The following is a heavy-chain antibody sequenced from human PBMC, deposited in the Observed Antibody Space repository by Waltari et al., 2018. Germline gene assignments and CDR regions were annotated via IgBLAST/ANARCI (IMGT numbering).Heavy chain of an antibody. CDR3: ARVAPKTYRSPVPGRDYYYGMDV. Sequence: QLVESGGGLVQPGESLSLSCAASGFIFSNYLMPWFRHAQGRGLVWVARIKSDGSATAYADAVKGRFTISRDNAKNTLYLQMNRLRAEDTAVYYCARVAPKTYRSPVPGRDYYYGMDVWGQGTSVTVYS. CDR1: GFIFSNYL. CDR2: IKSDGSAT. V-gene: IGHV3-74*01. D-gene: IGHD6-19*01. J-gene: IGHJ6*02.